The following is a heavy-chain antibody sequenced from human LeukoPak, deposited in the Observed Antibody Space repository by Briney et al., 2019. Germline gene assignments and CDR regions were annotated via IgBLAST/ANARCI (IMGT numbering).Heavy chain of an antibody. J-gene: IGHJ3*02. Sequence: GGSPRLSCAASGFTFSSYAMHWVRQAPGKGLEWVAVISYDGSNKYYADSVKGRFTISRDNSKNTLYLQVNSLRAEDTAVYYCVRDAAYSAFNMWGQGTMVTVSS. CDR3: VRDAAYSAFNM. CDR1: GFTFSSYA. D-gene: IGHD4-11*01. V-gene: IGHV3-30-3*01. CDR2: ISYDGSNK.